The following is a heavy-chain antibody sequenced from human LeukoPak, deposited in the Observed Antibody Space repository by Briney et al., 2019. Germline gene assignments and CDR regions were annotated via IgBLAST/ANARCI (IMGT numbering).Heavy chain of an antibody. CDR3: ARVKQWLVGDYYYYYMDV. V-gene: IGHV1-8*01. Sequence: ASVKVSCKASGYTFTSYDINWVRQATGQGLEWMGWMNPNSGNTGYAQKFQGRVTMTRNTSISTAYMELSSLRSEDTAVYYCARVKQWLVGDYYYYYMDVWGKGTTVTISS. D-gene: IGHD6-19*01. CDR1: GYTFTSYD. J-gene: IGHJ6*03. CDR2: MNPNSGNT.